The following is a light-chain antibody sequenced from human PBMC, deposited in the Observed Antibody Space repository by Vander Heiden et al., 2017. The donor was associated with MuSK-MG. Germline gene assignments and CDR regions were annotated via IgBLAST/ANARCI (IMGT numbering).Light chain of an antibody. CDR3: QQSYTSPPAWT. V-gene: IGKV1-39*01. CDR2: GAS. J-gene: IGKJ1*01. CDR1: ENINTY. Sequence: DIQMTQSPSSLSASVGDRVTITCRASENINTYLNWYQQKPGKAPKLLIFGASTLQSGDPSRFSGSGSGTDFTLTISSLQPEDFATYYCQQSYTSPPAWTFGQGTKVEIK.